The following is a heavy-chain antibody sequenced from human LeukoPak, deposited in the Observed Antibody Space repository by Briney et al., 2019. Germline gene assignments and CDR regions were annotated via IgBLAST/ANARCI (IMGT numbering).Heavy chain of an antibody. J-gene: IGHJ4*02. Sequence: GGSLRLSCAASGFTFSDYYMSWIRQAPGKGLEWVSYISSSSSYTNYADSVKGRFTISRGNAKNSLYLQMNSLRAEDTAVYYCARVNGYCGGDCYPFDYWGQGTLVTVSS. D-gene: IGHD2-21*02. CDR3: ARVNGYCGGDCYPFDY. V-gene: IGHV3-11*05. CDR1: GFTFSDYY. CDR2: ISSSSSYT.